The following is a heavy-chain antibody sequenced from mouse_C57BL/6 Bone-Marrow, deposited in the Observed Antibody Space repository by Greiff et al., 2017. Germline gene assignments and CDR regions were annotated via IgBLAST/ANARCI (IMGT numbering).Heavy chain of an antibody. CDR2: IRNKANNHAT. CDR1: GFTFSDAS. V-gene: IGHV6-6*01. Sequence: EVHLVESGGGLVQPGGSMKLSCAASGFTFSDASMDWVRQSPEKGLEWVAEIRNKANNHATYSAESVKGRFTISIYDSKSSVYLQMNSLRAEDTGIYYCTPYYSNPFDYWGQGTTLTVAS. D-gene: IGHD2-5*01. J-gene: IGHJ2*01. CDR3: TPYYSNPFDY.